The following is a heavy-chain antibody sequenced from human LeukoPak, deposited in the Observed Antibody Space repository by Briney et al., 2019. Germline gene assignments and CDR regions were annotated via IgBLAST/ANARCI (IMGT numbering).Heavy chain of an antibody. Sequence: PGGSLRLSCAGSGFTFSGYSLNWVRQAPGKGLEWVSSITSSGSSMYYADSVKGRFTISRDNAESSVYLQMNSLRAEDTAVYYCAKGRGGSYYFDYWGQGTLVTVSS. CDR2: ITSSGSSM. CDR3: AKGRGGSYYFDY. V-gene: IGHV3-21*04. CDR1: GFTFSGYS. J-gene: IGHJ4*02. D-gene: IGHD1-26*01.